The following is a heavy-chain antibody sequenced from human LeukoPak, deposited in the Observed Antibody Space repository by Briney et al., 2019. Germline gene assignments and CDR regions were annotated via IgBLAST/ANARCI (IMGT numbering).Heavy chain of an antibody. V-gene: IGHV1-2*02. D-gene: IGHD6-19*01. CDR2: INPNSGGT. J-gene: IGHJ4*02. Sequence: ASVKVSCKASGYTFTSYAMHWVRQAPGQGLEWMGWINPNSGGTNSAQKFQGRVTMTRDTSISTAYMELSRLRSDDTAVYYCARVGSDSSGWRRFDYWGQGTLVTVSS. CDR3: ARVGSDSSGWRRFDY. CDR1: GYTFTSYA.